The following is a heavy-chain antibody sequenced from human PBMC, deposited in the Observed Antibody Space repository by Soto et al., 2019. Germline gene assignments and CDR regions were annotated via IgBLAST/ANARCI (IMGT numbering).Heavy chain of an antibody. J-gene: IGHJ3*02. D-gene: IGHD2-15*01. Sequence: EVQLLESGGGLVQPGGSLRLSCAASGFTFSSYAMSWVRQAPGKGLEWVSAISGSGGSTYYADSVKGRFTISRDNSKNTLYLQMNSLRAEDTAVYYCAKDLVVVVAATPLDAFDIWGQGTKVTVSS. CDR3: AKDLVVVVAATPLDAFDI. CDR2: ISGSGGST. V-gene: IGHV3-23*01. CDR1: GFTFSSYA.